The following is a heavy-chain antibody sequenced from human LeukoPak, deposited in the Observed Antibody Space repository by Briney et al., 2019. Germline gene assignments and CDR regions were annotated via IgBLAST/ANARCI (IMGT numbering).Heavy chain of an antibody. CDR3: AKESPRFDY. V-gene: IGHV3-23*01. Sequence: GGSLRLSCAASGFTFSSYNMNWVRQAPGKGLEWVSVISGNGVSTHYADSVKGRFTISRDNSKNTLYLQMNSLRAEDTAVYYCAKESPRFDYWGQGTLVTVSS. CDR1: GFTFSSYN. J-gene: IGHJ4*02. CDR2: ISGNGVST.